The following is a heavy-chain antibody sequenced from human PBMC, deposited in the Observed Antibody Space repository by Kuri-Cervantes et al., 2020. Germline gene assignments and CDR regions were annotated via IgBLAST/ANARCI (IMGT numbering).Heavy chain of an antibody. CDR1: GFTFDGYA. J-gene: IGHJ3*02. D-gene: IGHD1-26*01. V-gene: IGHV3-9*01. CDR3: AKDFGIGSVFDI. CDR2: ISWNSGSI. Sequence: SLKISCAASGFTFDGYAMHWVRQAPGKGLEWVSGISWNSGSIGYADSVKGRFTISRDNSKNSLYLQMNGLRAEDTALYYCAKDFGIGSVFDIWAKGQWSPSPQ.